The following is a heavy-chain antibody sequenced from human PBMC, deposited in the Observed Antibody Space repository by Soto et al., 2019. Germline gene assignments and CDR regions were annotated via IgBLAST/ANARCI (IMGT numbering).Heavy chain of an antibody. V-gene: IGHV1-18*01. CDR1: GYTFTSYG. D-gene: IGHD3-22*01. CDR2: ISAYNGHT. CDR3: ARDRYYYDSSGQSPLDY. J-gene: IGHJ4*02. Sequence: QVQLVQSGAEVKKPGASVKVSCKASGYTFTSYGISWVRQAPGQGLEWMGWISAYNGHTNYAQKLQGRVTMTTDTSTSTAYMELRSLRSDDTAVYYCARDRYYYDSSGQSPLDYWGQGTLVTVSS.